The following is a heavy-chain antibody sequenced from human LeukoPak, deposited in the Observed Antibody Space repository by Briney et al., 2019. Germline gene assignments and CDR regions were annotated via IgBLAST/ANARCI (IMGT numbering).Heavy chain of an antibody. Sequence: GGSLRLSCSASGFPFSSYAMHWVRQAPGKGLEYVSAISDSGGSTYYADSVKGRFTISRDNSKSTLSLQMNSLRAEDTALYYCARDSGWLLYFDYWGQGTLVTVSP. V-gene: IGHV3-64*04. D-gene: IGHD1-26*01. J-gene: IGHJ4*02. CDR2: ISDSGGST. CDR1: GFPFSSYA. CDR3: ARDSGWLLYFDY.